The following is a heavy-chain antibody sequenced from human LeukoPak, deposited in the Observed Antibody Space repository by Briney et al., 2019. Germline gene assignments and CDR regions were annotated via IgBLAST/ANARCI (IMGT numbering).Heavy chain of an antibody. CDR3: ARDRDYGDYSVGFFDL. D-gene: IGHD4-17*01. V-gene: IGHV1-18*01. J-gene: IGHJ2*01. CDR1: GYTFLNYG. Sequence: ASVRVSCTASGYTFLNYGISWVRQAPGQGVEWMGWISTYNGNKNSAQKFQGRVTMTTDTSTTTAYLEVRTLRPDDTAVYYCARDRDYGDYSVGFFDLWGRGTLVTVSS. CDR2: ISTYNGNK.